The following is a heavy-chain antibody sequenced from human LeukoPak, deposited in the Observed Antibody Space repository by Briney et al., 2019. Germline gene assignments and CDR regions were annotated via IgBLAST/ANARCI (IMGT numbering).Heavy chain of an antibody. D-gene: IGHD6-19*01. J-gene: IGHJ4*02. CDR1: GYTFTSYD. CDR2: MNPNSGNT. CDR3: ARFAVHRRLAVAGQFGLDY. Sequence: GASVKVSCKASGYTFTSYDINWVRQATGQGLEWMGWMNPNSGNTGYAQKFQGRVTMTRNTSISTAYMELSSLRSEDTAVYYCARFAVHRRLAVAGQFGLDYWGQGTLVTVSS. V-gene: IGHV1-8*01.